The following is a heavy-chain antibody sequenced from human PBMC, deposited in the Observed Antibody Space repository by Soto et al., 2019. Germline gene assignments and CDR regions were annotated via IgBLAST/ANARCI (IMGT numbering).Heavy chain of an antibody. Sequence: GGSLRLSCAASGFTFSSYAMSWVRQAPGKGLEWVSAISGSGGSTYYADSVKGRFTISRDNSKNTLYLQMNSLRAEDAAVYYCAKQNLYYYGSGSYYGYWGQGTLVTVSS. J-gene: IGHJ4*02. CDR1: GFTFSSYA. D-gene: IGHD3-10*01. CDR2: ISGSGGST. V-gene: IGHV3-23*01. CDR3: AKQNLYYYGSGSYYGY.